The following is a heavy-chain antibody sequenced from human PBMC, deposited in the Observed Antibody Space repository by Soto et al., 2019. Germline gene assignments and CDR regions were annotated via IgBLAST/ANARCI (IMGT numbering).Heavy chain of an antibody. CDR1: GFTFSSYP. D-gene: IGHD3-3*01. Sequence: HVQLVESGGGVVQPGRSLRLSCVASGFTFSSYPIHWVRQAPGKGLEWVTTISSDGNDKYYSDSVKGRFTTSRDNSKNTVYLQMNNMRVEDTAVYYCAKEGVADKYYYYGMDVWGQGTTVNVSS. V-gene: IGHV3-30*04. J-gene: IGHJ6*02. CDR3: AKEGVADKYYYYGMDV. CDR2: ISSDGNDK.